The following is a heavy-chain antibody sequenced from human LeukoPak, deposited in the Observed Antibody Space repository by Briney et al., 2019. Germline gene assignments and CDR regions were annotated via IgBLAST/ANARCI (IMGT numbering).Heavy chain of an antibody. CDR2: ISASGNSR. CDR3: AQDRGATVTTFAY. J-gene: IGHJ4*02. D-gene: IGHD4-17*01. V-gene: IGHV3-23*01. CDR1: RFTFSSYV. Sequence: GGSLRLSCGASRFTFSSYVMSWVRPAPGKGLEWVSGISASGNSRYYADSVKGRFTISRDNSKNTLFLQMNSLRAENTAVYYCAQDRGATVTTFAYWGQGTLVTVSS.